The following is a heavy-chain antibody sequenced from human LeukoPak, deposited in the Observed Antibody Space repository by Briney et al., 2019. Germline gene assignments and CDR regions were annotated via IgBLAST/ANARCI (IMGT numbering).Heavy chain of an antibody. CDR1: GFTFSSYE. CDR2: ISSSGSTI. CDR3: ARDPRKRVIDAFDI. J-gene: IGHJ3*02. Sequence: PGGSLRLSCAASGFTFSSYEMNWVRQAPGKGLEWVSYISSSGSTIYYADSVKGRFTISRDNAKNSVYLQMNSLRAEDTAVYYCARDPRKRVIDAFDIWGQGTMVTVSS. V-gene: IGHV3-48*03.